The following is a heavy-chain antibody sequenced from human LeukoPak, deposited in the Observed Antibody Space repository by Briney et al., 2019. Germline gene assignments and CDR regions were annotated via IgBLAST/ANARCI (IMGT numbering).Heavy chain of an antibody. D-gene: IGHD4/OR15-4a*01. CDR3: ASRIATPGAFDY. Sequence: MPSETLSLTCTVSGGSISSYYWSWIRQPAGKGLEWIGRIYTSGSTNYNPSLKSRVTISVDTSKNQFSLNLSSVTAADTAVYYCASRIATPGAFDYWGQGTLVTVSS. V-gene: IGHV4-4*07. CDR2: IYTSGST. CDR1: GGSISSYY. J-gene: IGHJ4*02.